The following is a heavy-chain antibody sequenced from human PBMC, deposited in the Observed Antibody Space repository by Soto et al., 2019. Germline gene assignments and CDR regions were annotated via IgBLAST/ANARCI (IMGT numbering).Heavy chain of an antibody. V-gene: IGHV3-30*03. CDR1: GFTFRDYG. J-gene: IGHJ6*02. CDR2: ILYGGTTE. CDR3: ARGGTYGLDV. Sequence: QVQLVESGGGVVQPGRSLRLSCAASGFTFRDYGMHWVRQAPGKGLEWVAVILYGGTTEYYAASVRGRFTISRDNSKATLFLQLSSRRPDDTALYYCARGGTYGLDVWGQGTAVTVSS. D-gene: IGHD5-12*01.